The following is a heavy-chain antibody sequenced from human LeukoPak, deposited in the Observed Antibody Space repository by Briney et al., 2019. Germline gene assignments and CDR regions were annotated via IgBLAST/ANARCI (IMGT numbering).Heavy chain of an antibody. D-gene: IGHD3-22*01. CDR1: GGSISSYY. CDR3: ARLGYYYDSSGYTSVLDY. V-gene: IGHV4-59*08. J-gene: IGHJ4*02. Sequence: SETLSLTCTVSGGSISSYYWSRIRQPPGKGLEWIGYIYYSGSTNYNPSLKSRVTISVDTSKNQFSLKLSSVTAADTAVYYCARLGYYYDSSGYTSVLDYWGQGTLVTVSS. CDR2: IYYSGST.